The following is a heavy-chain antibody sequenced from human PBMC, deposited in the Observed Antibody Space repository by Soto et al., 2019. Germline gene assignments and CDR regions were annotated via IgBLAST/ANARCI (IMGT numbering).Heavy chain of an antibody. CDR1: GGSISSGGYY. CDR3: ARYKGIGIQTNNWFDP. V-gene: IGHV4-31*03. D-gene: IGHD2-21*01. J-gene: IGHJ5*02. CDR2: IYYSGST. Sequence: SETLSLTCTVSGGSISSGGYYWSWIRQHLGKGLEGIGYIYYSGSTYYNPSLKSRVTISVDTSKNQFSLKLSSVTAADKAVYYCARYKGIGIQTNNWFDPWGQGTLVTVSS.